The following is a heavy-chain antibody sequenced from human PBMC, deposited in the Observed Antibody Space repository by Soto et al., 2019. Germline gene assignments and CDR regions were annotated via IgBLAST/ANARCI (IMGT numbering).Heavy chain of an antibody. CDR2: IIPIFGTA. CDR3: AREGSSSWYGDYYYGMDV. J-gene: IGHJ6*02. Sequence: GASVKGSCKAAGGTFSSYAISWVRQAPGQGLEWMGGIIPIFGTANYAQKFQGRVTITADESTSTAYMELSSLRSEDTAVYYCAREGSSSWYGDYYYGMDVCGQGTTVPGS. CDR1: GGTFSSYA. D-gene: IGHD6-13*01. V-gene: IGHV1-69*13.